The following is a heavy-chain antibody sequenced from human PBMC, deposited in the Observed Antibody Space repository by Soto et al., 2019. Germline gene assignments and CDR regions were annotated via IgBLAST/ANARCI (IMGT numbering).Heavy chain of an antibody. CDR1: GPSPSNYD. Sequence: SLRLSCAPSGPSPSNYDMNWVRQAPGKGLEWVSAITGSGGSTYYADSVKGRFTISRDNSKNTLYRQMNSLRAEDTAVYYCANYCGDCSGGEFFRHWGQGTLVAVSS. CDR3: ANYCGDCSGGEFFRH. J-gene: IGHJ1*01. D-gene: IGHD2-21*02. CDR2: ITGSGGST. V-gene: IGHV3-23*01.